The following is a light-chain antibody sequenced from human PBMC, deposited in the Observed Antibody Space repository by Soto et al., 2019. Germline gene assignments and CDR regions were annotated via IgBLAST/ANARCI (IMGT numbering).Light chain of an antibody. J-gene: IGKJ1*01. CDR1: QSVSSY. V-gene: IGKV3-11*01. CDR2: DAS. CDR3: QQRSNWPWT. Sequence: EIVLTQSPATLSSSRGERATLSCRASQSVSSYLAWYQQKPGQAPRLLIYDASNRATGIPARFSGSGSGTDVTLTISSREPEDCEVYFCQQRSNWPWTFGQGTKVDIK.